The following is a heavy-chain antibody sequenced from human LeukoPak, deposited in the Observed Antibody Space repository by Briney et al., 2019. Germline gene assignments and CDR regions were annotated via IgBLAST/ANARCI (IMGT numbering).Heavy chain of an antibody. J-gene: IGHJ4*02. V-gene: IGHV4-4*07. D-gene: IGHD2-2*01. Sequence: PSETLTLTCTVSGGSISSYYWSWIRQPAGKGLEWIGRIYTSGSTNYNPSLKSRVTMSVDTSKNQFSLKLSSVTAADTAVYYCARAGCSSSSCYLDYWGQRTLVTVSS. CDR1: GGSISSYY. CDR2: IYTSGST. CDR3: ARAGCSSSSCYLDY.